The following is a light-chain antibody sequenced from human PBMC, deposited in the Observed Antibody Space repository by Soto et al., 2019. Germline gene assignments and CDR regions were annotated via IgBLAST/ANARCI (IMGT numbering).Light chain of an antibody. CDR1: SSDVGGYNY. Sequence: QSALTQPRSVSGSPGQSVTISCAGTSSDVGGYNYVSWYQHHPGKAPKLMIYDVTKRPSGVPDRFSGSKSGNTASLTISGLQAEDEGDYFCSSYAGSDTYVVFGGGTKLTVL. J-gene: IGLJ2*01. CDR3: SSYAGSDTYVV. CDR2: DVT. V-gene: IGLV2-11*01.